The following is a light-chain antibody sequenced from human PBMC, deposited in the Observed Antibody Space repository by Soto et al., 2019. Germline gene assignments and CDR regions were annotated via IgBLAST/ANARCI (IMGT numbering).Light chain of an antibody. CDR3: QQYGISPRT. J-gene: IGKJ1*01. V-gene: IGKV3-11*01. CDR1: QSVSSY. CDR2: DAS. Sequence: EIVLTHSPATLSLSPGERATLSFRASQSVSSYLAWYQQKPGQAPRLLIYDASNRATGIPARFSGSGSGTDFTLTISSLEPEDSAVYYCQQYGISPRTFGQGTKVDIK.